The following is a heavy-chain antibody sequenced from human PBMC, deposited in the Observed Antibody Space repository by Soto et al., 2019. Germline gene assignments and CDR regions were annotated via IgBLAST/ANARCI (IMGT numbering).Heavy chain of an antibody. V-gene: IGHV1-69*06. J-gene: IGHJ4*02. CDR2: IIPIFGTA. CDR1: GGTFSSYA. D-gene: IGHD5-18*01. CDR3: AREGLAYSYGYYGTFDY. Sequence: ASVKVSCKASGGTFSSYAISWVRQAPGQGLEWMGGIIPIFGTANYAQKFQGRVTITADKSTSTAYMELSSLRSEDTAVYYCAREGLAYSYGYYGTFDYWGQGTLVTVYS.